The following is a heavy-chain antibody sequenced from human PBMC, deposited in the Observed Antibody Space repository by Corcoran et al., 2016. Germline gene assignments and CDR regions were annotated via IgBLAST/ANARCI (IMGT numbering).Heavy chain of an antibody. Sequence: QVTLNEPGPALVKPTQTFTQTCTFSGSLLRTSGMRMSCIRQPPGKALEWLARIDWDDDKFYSTSLKTSVTISKDTSKNQVVLTMTNMDPVDTAPYYCARIGPGDSDYWGQGTLVTVSS. CDR2: IDWDDDK. D-gene: IGHD4-17*01. J-gene: IGHJ4*02. V-gene: IGHV2-70*04. CDR1: GSLLRTSGMR. CDR3: ARIGPGDSDY.